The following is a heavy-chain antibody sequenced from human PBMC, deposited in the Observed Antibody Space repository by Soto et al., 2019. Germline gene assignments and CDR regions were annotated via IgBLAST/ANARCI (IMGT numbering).Heavy chain of an antibody. CDR3: ARYYYASGSKWFDP. Sequence: GGSLRLSCAASGFTFSTYDMSWVRQAPGKGLEWVSSISGSDGRTYYADSVKGRFTISRDNSKNTLYLQMSSLRAVDTAVYYCARYYYASGSKWFDPWGRGTLVTVSS. D-gene: IGHD3-10*01. V-gene: IGHV3-23*01. CDR2: ISGSDGRT. CDR1: GFTFSTYD. J-gene: IGHJ5*02.